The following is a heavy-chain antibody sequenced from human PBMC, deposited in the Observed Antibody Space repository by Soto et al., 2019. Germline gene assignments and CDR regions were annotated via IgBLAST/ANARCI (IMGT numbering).Heavy chain of an antibody. V-gene: IGHV3-48*03. CDR2: ISSSGLTT. J-gene: IGHJ5*01. Sequence: HPXGSLRLSCQASGFNFRMYEMHWVRKAPGKGLEWVSYISSSGLTTYYADFAEGRFTISRDNAKDSLYLHLNSLRVGDTAVYYCARYGTRGDWWGLGTQVTVS. CDR1: GFNFRMYE. D-gene: IGHD3-10*01. CDR3: ARYGTRGDW.